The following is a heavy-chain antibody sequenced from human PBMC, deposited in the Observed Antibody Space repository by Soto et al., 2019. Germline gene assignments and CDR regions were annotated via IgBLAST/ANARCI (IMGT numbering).Heavy chain of an antibody. V-gene: IGHV1-69*08. CDR3: ARDYGDKTYYYCGMHV. CDR1: GGSFSSYT. D-gene: IGHD4-17*01. CDR2: IIPILGIT. Sequence: QVQLVQSGVEVKKPGSSVKVSCKASGGSFSSYTISWVRQAPGLGLEWMGRIIPILGITTYAQKFQGRVRNTADKATSTAYMELSSLRSEDTAVYYCARDYGDKTYYYCGMHVWGQGTTVTVSS. J-gene: IGHJ6*02.